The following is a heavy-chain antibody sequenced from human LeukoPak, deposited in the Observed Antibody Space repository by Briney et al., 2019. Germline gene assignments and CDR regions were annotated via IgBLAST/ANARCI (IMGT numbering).Heavy chain of an antibody. J-gene: IGHJ4*02. Sequence: PSQTLSLTCTVSGGSISSGSYYWSWIRQPAGKGLEWIGRIYTSGSTNYNPSLKSRVTISVDMSKNQFSLKLSSVTAADTAVYYCAIERYGGVVIRWGQGTLVTVSS. CDR3: AIERYGGVVIR. CDR1: GGSISSGSYY. CDR2: IYTSGST. D-gene: IGHD3-3*01. V-gene: IGHV4-61*02.